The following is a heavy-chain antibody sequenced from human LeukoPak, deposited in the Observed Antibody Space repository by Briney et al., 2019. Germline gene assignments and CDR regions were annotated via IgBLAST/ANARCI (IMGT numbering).Heavy chain of an antibody. Sequence: SQTLSLTCNVSGDSMSSGTYYWSWIRQPPGKGLEWIGYIYYSGSTNYNPSLKSQVTISVDTSKNQFSLKLSSVTAADTAVYYCARDGEYYYYYMDVWGKGATVTVSS. D-gene: IGHD3-10*01. J-gene: IGHJ6*03. CDR1: GDSMSSGTYY. CDR3: ARDGEYYYYYMDV. CDR2: IYYSGST. V-gene: IGHV4-61*01.